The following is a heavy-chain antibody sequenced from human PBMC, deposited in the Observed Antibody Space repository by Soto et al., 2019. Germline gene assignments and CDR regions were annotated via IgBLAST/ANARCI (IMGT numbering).Heavy chain of an antibody. J-gene: IGHJ4*02. CDR1: GYSISSSNW. Sequence: QVQLQESGPGLLKPSDTLSLTCAVSGYSISSSNWWAWIRQPPGKGLEWIGYIYYSGTTYYNPSLKSRVTMSVATSKNQFSLKLTSVTAVDTAVYYCARREIQGPIDYWGQGTLVTVSS. CDR3: ARREIQGPIDY. CDR2: IYYSGTT. V-gene: IGHV4-28*01. D-gene: IGHD1-26*01.